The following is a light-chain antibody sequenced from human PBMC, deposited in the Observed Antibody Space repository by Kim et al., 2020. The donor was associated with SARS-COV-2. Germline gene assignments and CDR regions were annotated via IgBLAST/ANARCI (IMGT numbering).Light chain of an antibody. CDR1: SLRSYY. J-gene: IGLJ2*01. CDR2: GNN. V-gene: IGLV3-19*01. Sequence: ALGQTVRITCQGDSLRSYYAICYQQKPGQAPIHVIYGNNNQLSGIADRFSGSSSGNTASLTITGTQAGDEADYYCNSRDSNENVFFGGGTQLTVL. CDR3: NSRDSNENVF.